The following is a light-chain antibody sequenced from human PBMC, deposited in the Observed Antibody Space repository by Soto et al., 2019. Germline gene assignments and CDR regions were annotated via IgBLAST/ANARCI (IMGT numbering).Light chain of an antibody. CDR2: GDN. V-gene: IGLV1-44*01. J-gene: IGLJ2*01. CDR1: GSSIGTNT. Sequence: QSVLTQPPSACGTAGQRGTISCSGTGSSIGTNTVNCYWQLPGTAPKLLIYGDNQRPSGVPDRFSGSQSGTSASLAISGVKSEDEADYYCAASDGSLNNVLFGGGTKLTVL. CDR3: AASDGSLNNVL.